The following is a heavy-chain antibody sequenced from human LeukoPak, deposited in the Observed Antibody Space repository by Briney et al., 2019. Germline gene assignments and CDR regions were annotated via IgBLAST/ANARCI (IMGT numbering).Heavy chain of an antibody. V-gene: IGHV1-69*05. D-gene: IGHD2-2*01. CDR2: IIPIFGTA. J-gene: IGHJ5*02. CDR1: GGTFSSYA. Sequence: SVKVSCKASGGTFSSYAISWVRQAPGQGLEWTGGIIPIFGTASYAQKFQGRVTITTDESTSTAYMALSSLRSEDTAVYYCARVDGRCSSTSCYYNWFDPWGQGTLVTVSS. CDR3: ARVDGRCSSTSCYYNWFDP.